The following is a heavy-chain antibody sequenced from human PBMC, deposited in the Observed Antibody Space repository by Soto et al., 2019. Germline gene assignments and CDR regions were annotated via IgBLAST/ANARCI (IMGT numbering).Heavy chain of an antibody. D-gene: IGHD2-2*01. J-gene: IGHJ6*02. CDR2: INPNSGGT. CDR1: GYTFTGYY. V-gene: IGHV1-2*04. Sequence: GASVKVSCKASGYTFTGYYMHWVRQAPGQGLEWMGWINPNSGGTNYAQKFQGWVTMTRDTSISTAYMELSRLRSDDTAVYYCARERAVVVPAAMGYGMDVWGQGTTVTVS. CDR3: ARERAVVVPAAMGYGMDV.